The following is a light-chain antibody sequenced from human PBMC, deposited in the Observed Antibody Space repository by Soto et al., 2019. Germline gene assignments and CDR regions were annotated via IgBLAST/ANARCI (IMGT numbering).Light chain of an antibody. J-gene: IGKJ1*01. CDR1: QSISSY. Sequence: IQMTQSPSSVSASVGDRVTITCRASQSISSYLHWYQQKPGKAPKLLIYGASNLQSGVPSRFSGRGSGTDFTLTISSLQPEDFATYFCQQSYSRPRTFGQGTKV. CDR3: QQSYSRPRT. V-gene: IGKV1-39*01. CDR2: GAS.